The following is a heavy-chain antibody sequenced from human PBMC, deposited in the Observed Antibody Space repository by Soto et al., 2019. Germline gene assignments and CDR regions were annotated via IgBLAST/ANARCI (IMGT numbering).Heavy chain of an antibody. V-gene: IGHV1-69*06. J-gene: IGHJ4*02. CDR1: GGTFSSYA. CDR3: ARSTAFCSGGSCSKTGPDY. CDR2: IIPIFGTA. D-gene: IGHD2-15*01. Sequence: QVQLVQSGAEVQKPGSSVKVSCKASGGTFSSYAISWVRQAPGQGLEWMGGIIPIFGTANYAQKFQGRVTITADKSTSTAYMELSSLRSEDTAVYYCARSTAFCSGGSCSKTGPDYWGQGTLVTVSS.